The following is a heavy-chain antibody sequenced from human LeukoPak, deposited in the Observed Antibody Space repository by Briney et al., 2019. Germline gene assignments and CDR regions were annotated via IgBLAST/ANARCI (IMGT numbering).Heavy chain of an antibody. D-gene: IGHD6-13*01. J-gene: IGHJ6*02. CDR3: VRGPPSIAAGGTVRYYYYGLDV. V-gene: IGHV3-21*01. CDR1: GFTFSSYG. Sequence: PGGSLRLSCAASGFTFSSYGMNWVRQAPGKGLEWVSSISSSSSYIYYADSVKGRFTISRDNAKNSLYLQMNSRRAEDTAVYYCVRGPPSIAAGGTVRYYYYGLDVWGPGTTVTVSS. CDR2: ISSSSSYI.